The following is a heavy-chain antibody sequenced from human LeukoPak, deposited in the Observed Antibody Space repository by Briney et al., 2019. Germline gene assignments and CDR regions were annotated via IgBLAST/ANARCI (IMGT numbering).Heavy chain of an antibody. CDR3: ARVTYSSSSISVDAFNI. D-gene: IGHD6-6*01. CDR1: GGSISSYY. CDR2: IYYSGST. J-gene: IGHJ3*02. V-gene: IGHV4-59*01. Sequence: SETLSLTCTVSGGSISSYYWSWIRQPPGKGLEWIGYIYYSGSTNYNPSLKSRVTISVGTSKNQFSLKLSSVTAADTAVYYCARVTYSSSSISVDAFNIWGQGTVVTVSP.